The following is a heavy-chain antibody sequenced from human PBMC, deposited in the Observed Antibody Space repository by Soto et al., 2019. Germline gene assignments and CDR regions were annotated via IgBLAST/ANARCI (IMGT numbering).Heavy chain of an antibody. V-gene: IGHV1-18*01. J-gene: IGHJ1*01. D-gene: IGHD4-17*01. Sequence: GASVKVSCKASGYTFTSYGISWVRQAPGQGLEWMGWISAYNGNTNYAQKLQGRVTMTTDTSTSTAYMELRSLRSDDTAVYYCARDASMDYGDYVYFQHWGQGTLVTVSS. CDR1: GYTFTSYG. CDR2: ISAYNGNT. CDR3: ARDASMDYGDYVYFQH.